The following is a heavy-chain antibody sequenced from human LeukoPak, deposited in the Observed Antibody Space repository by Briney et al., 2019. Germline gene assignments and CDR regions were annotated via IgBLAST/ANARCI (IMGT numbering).Heavy chain of an antibody. CDR2: IDYKGGST. D-gene: IGHD1-26*01. V-gene: IGHV3-64*01. Sequence: GGSLRLSCAASGFTFSFYSMHWVRQAPGRGLEYVSAIDYKGGSTYYANSVKGRFTVSRDNSRNTLYLQMGSLGAEDMAVYYCARVGVNDVFDVWGQGTKVTVSS. J-gene: IGHJ3*01. CDR3: ARVGVNDVFDV. CDR1: GFTFSFYS.